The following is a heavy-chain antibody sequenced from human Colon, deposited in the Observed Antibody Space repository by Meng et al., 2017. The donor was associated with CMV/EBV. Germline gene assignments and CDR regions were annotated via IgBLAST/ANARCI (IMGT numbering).Heavy chain of an antibody. CDR3: AKDRICFGTSCYTGGKLDS. CDR1: GFTLNSYE. D-gene: IGHD2-2*02. Sequence: GGSLRLSCAVSGFTLNSYEINWVRQAPGKGLEWVSYMSSSGSISYYADSVKGRFTISRDNAKNSLFLQMNSLRAEDTAIYYCAKDRICFGTSCYTGGKLDSWGQGTLVTVSS. J-gene: IGHJ4*02. V-gene: IGHV3-48*03. CDR2: MSSSGSIS.